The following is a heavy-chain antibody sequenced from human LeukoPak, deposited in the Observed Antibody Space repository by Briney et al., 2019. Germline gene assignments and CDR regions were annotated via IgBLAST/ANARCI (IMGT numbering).Heavy chain of an antibody. Sequence: KPSETLSLTCAVSGGSISSGGYSWSWIRQPPGKGLEWIGYIYHSGSTYYNPSLKSRVTISVDRSKNQFSLKLSSVTAADTAVYYCAKSGSGYYRDFDYWGQGTLVTVSS. CDR2: IYHSGST. D-gene: IGHD3-22*01. CDR1: GGSISSGGYS. J-gene: IGHJ4*02. CDR3: AKSGSGYYRDFDY. V-gene: IGHV4-30-2*01.